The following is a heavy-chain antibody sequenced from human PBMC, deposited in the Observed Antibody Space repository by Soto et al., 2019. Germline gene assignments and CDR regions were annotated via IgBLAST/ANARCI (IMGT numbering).Heavy chain of an antibody. D-gene: IGHD2-8*02. CDR1: GFTFSSYW. V-gene: IGHV3-7*05. J-gene: IGHJ6*02. Sequence: GGSLRLSCAASGFTFSSYWMSWVRQAPGKGLEWVANIKQDGSEKYYVDSVKGRFTISRDNAKNSLYLQMNSLRAEDTAVYYCARGPRLGGVSVEDYYYYYGMDVWGQGTTVTVSS. CDR2: IKQDGSEK. CDR3: ARGPRLGGVSVEDYYYYYGMDV.